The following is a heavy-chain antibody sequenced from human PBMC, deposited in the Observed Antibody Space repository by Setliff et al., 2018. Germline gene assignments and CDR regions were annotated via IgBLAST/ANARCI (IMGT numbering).Heavy chain of an antibody. CDR2: IYYSGST. CDR3: ARAKGYCSSTSCRIYYFDY. J-gene: IGHJ4*02. Sequence: SETLSLTCTVSGGSISSSSYYWGWIRQPPGKGLEWIGSIYYSGSTYYNPSLKSRVTISVDTSKNQFSLKLSSVAAADTAVYYCARAKGYCSSTSCRIYYFDYWGQGTLVTSPQ. V-gene: IGHV4-39*07. D-gene: IGHD2-2*01. CDR1: GGSISSSSYY.